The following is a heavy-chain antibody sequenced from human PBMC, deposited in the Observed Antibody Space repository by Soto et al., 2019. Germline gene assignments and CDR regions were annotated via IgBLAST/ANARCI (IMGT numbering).Heavy chain of an antibody. Sequence: SVKVSCKASGGTFSSYAISWVRQAPGQGLEWMGGIIPIFGTANYAQKFQGRVTITADESTSTAYMELSSLRSEDTAVYYCARVYGFGSSRCNWFDPWGQGTLVTVSS. CDR2: IIPIFGTA. CDR1: GGTFSSYA. V-gene: IGHV1-69*13. CDR3: ARVYGFGSSRCNWFDP. J-gene: IGHJ5*02. D-gene: IGHD6-6*01.